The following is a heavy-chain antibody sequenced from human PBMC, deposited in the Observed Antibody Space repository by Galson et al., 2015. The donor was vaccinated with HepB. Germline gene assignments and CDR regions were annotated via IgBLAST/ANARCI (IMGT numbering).Heavy chain of an antibody. CDR2: IKQDGSEK. CDR3: ASFPRGMVRGVNY. CDR1: GFTFSSYW. J-gene: IGHJ4*02. Sequence: SLRLSCAASGFTFSSYWMSWVRQAPGKGLEWVANIKQDGSEKYYVDSVKGRFTISRDNAKNSLYLQMNSLRAEDTAVYYCASFPRGMVRGVNYWGQGTLVTVSS. D-gene: IGHD3-10*01. V-gene: IGHV3-7*01.